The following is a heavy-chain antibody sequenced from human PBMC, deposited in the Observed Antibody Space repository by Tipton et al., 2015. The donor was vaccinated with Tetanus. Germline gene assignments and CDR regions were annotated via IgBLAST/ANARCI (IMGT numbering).Heavy chain of an antibody. J-gene: IGHJ5*02. D-gene: IGHD3-22*01. Sequence: SLRLSCAASGFTFNTYPMNWVRQAPGKGLEWVSVSYAGGNYAYYADSVKGRFTTSRDDSKSTLYLHMTSLRAEDTAVYYCAKGAARYYYDLSLPTWGQGTLVTVSS. CDR2: SYAGGNYA. CDR3: AKGAARYYYDLSLPT. CDR1: GFTFNTYP. V-gene: IGHV3-23*03.